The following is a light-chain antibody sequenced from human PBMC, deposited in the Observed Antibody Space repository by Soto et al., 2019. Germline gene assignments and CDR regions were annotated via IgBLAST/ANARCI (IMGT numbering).Light chain of an antibody. V-gene: IGKV1-39*01. CDR3: QQSYSTPIT. J-gene: IGKJ5*01. Sequence: DIQMTQSPSSLSASVGDRVTITCRASQRISSYLNWYQQKPGKAPKLLIYAASSLQSEVPSRFSGSGSGTDFTLTISSLQPEDFATYYCQQSYSTPITFGQGTRLEIK. CDR2: AAS. CDR1: QRISSY.